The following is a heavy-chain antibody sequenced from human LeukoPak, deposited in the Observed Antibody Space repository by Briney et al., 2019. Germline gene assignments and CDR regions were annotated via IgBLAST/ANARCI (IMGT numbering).Heavy chain of an antibody. CDR2: IWYDGSNK. J-gene: IGHJ6*02. CDR3: ARASYGPESPGPFYYGVDV. CDR1: GFTFSSYG. V-gene: IGHV3-33*01. D-gene: IGHD3-10*01. Sequence: GGSLRLSCAASGFTFSSYGMHWVRQAPGKGLEWVAVIWYDGSNKYYADSVKGRFTIPRDNSKNTLYLQMNSLRAEDTAVYYCARASYGPESPGPFYYGVDVWGQGTTVTVSS.